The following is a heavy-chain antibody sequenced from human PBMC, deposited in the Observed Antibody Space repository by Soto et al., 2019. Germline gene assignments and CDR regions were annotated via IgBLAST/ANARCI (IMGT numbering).Heavy chain of an antibody. V-gene: IGHV3-30-3*01. D-gene: IGHD3-10*01. CDR3: ARPDYGSGSYPDY. CDR1: GFTFSSYA. CDR2: ISYDGSNK. J-gene: IGHJ4*02. Sequence: QVQLVESGGGVVQPGRSLRLSCAASGFTFSSYAMQWVRQAPGKGLEWVAVISYDGSNKYYADYVKGRFTISSDNSKNTLFLQMNSLRAEDTAVYYCARPDYGSGSYPDYWGQGTLVTVSS.